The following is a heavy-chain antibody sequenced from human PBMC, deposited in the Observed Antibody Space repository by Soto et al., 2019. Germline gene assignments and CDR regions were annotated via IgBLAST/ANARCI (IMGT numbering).Heavy chain of an antibody. D-gene: IGHD1-26*01. CDR2: IGDSGAST. CDR1: GFSFSSFA. V-gene: IGHV3-23*01. Sequence: EVLLLESGGGLVQPGGSLRLSCEASGFSFSSFAMNWVRQAPGKGLEWVSAIGDSGASTYYADSVKGRFTISRDNSRNTLYLQLNSLIAEDTAVYYCAKGVERDVWGNGTTVTVSS. CDR3: AKGVERDV. J-gene: IGHJ6*04.